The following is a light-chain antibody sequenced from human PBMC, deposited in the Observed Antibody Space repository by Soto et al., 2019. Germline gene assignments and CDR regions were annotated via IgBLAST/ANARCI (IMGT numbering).Light chain of an antibody. CDR2: EVS. CDR1: SSDVGAYNY. J-gene: IGLJ2*01. V-gene: IGLV2-14*01. CDR3: TSYTRSSIVV. Sequence: QSVLTQPASVSGSPGQSITISCTGTSSDVGAYNYVSWYQQRPGEVPKLMIYEVSDRPSGVSNRFSGSKSGNTASLTISGLQAEDEADYYCTSYTRSSIVVFGGGTKLTVL.